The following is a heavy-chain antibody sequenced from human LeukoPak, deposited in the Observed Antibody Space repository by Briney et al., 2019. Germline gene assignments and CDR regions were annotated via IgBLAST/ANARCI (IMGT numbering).Heavy chain of an antibody. CDR2: ISGSGGST. CDR3: ARITMVRGADY. V-gene: IGHV3-23*01. J-gene: IGHJ4*02. D-gene: IGHD3-10*01. CDR1: GFTFSNAW. Sequence: SGGSLRLSCAASGFTFSNAWMSWVRQAPGKGLEWVSAISGSGGSTYYADSVKGRFTISRDNAKNSLYLQMNSLRAEDTAVYYCARITMVRGADYWGQGTLVTVSS.